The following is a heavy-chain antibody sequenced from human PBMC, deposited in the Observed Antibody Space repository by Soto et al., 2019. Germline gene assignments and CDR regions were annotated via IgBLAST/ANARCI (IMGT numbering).Heavy chain of an antibody. D-gene: IGHD2-15*01. CDR2: ISWNSGSI. V-gene: IGHV3-9*01. CDR3: AKDGGYCSGGSCQHFDY. J-gene: IGHJ4*02. Sequence: LRLSCAASGFTFDDYAMHWVRQAPGKGLEWVSGISWNSGSIGYADSVKGRFTISRDNAKNSLYLQINSLRAEDTALYYCAKDGGYCSGGSCQHFDYWGQGTLVTVSS. CDR1: GFTFDDYA.